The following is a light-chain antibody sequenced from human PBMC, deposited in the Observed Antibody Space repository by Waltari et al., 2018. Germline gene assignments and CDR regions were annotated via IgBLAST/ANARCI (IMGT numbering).Light chain of an antibody. CDR2: GKN. Sequence: SSELTQDPAVSVALGQTGRITCQGDSLRSYYASWYQQKPVQAPVLVIYGKNNRPSGIPDRFSGSSSGNTASLTITGDQAEDEADYYCNSRDSSGNHLVFGGGTKLTVL. CDR3: NSRDSSGNHLV. CDR1: SLRSYY. V-gene: IGLV3-19*01. J-gene: IGLJ2*01.